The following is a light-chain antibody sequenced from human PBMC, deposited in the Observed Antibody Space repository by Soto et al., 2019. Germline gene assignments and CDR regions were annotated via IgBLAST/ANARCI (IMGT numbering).Light chain of an antibody. Sequence: EIGMTQSPATLSVSPGERATLSCRGSQSVSSNLAWYQQKAGQAPRLLIYGASTRATGIPTRFSGSGSGTEITLTISSLQSEDFAVYYCQQYNNWPRTFGQGTKVDIK. J-gene: IGKJ1*01. V-gene: IGKV3-15*01. CDR2: GAS. CDR3: QQYNNWPRT. CDR1: QSVSSN.